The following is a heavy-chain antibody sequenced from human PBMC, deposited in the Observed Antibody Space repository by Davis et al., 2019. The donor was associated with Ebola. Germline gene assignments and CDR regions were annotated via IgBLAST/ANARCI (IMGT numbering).Heavy chain of an antibody. Sequence: ASVKVSCKASGYTFTSYGISWVRQAPGQGLEWMGWISAYNGNTNYAQKLQGRVTMTTDTSTSTAYMELRSLRSDDTAVYYCSRRAYYYGSGSYRYGMDVWGQGTTVTVSS. D-gene: IGHD3-10*01. CDR1: GYTFTSYG. CDR3: SRRAYYYGSGSYRYGMDV. V-gene: IGHV1-18*01. J-gene: IGHJ6*02. CDR2: ISAYNGNT.